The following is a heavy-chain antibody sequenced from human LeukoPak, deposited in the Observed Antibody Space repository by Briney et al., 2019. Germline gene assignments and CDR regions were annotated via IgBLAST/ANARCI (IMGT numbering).Heavy chain of an antibody. Sequence: GGSLRLSCAASGFTFSSYGMHGVRQAPGKGLEWVAFIRYDGSNKYYADSVKGRFTISRDNSKNTLYLQMNSLRAEDTAVYYCAKVRLSSSWYVFDYWGQGTLVTVSS. CDR3: AKVRLSSSWYVFDY. CDR1: GFTFSSYG. V-gene: IGHV3-30*02. D-gene: IGHD6-13*01. J-gene: IGHJ4*02. CDR2: IRYDGSNK.